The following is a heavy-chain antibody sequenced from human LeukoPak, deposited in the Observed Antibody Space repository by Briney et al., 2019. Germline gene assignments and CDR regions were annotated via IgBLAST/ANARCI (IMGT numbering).Heavy chain of an antibody. D-gene: IGHD6-13*01. CDR3: TRAAAAAATSARFDT. V-gene: IGHV3-49*04. J-gene: IGHJ5*02. CDR1: GFTLGDYA. Sequence: PGGSLRLSCTASGFTLGDYAMSWVRQAPGKGLEWVGFIRSKVYGGTPEYAASVKGRFTISRDDSKNIASLQMNSLKTEDTAVYYCTRAAAAAATSARFDTWGQGTLVTVSS. CDR2: IRSKVYGGTP.